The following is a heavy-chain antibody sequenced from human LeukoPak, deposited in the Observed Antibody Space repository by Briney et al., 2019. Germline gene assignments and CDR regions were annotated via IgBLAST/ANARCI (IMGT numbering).Heavy chain of an antibody. CDR3: AREAPVVTYYYDSSGYYPPDY. J-gene: IGHJ4*02. D-gene: IGHD3-22*01. Sequence: GGSLRLSCAASGFTFSSYGMHWVRQAPGKGLEWVAVIWYDGSNKYYADSVKGRFTISRDSSKNTLYLQMNSLRAEDTAVYYCAREAPVVTYYYDSSGYYPPDYWGQGTLVTVSS. CDR2: IWYDGSNK. V-gene: IGHV3-33*01. CDR1: GFTFSSYG.